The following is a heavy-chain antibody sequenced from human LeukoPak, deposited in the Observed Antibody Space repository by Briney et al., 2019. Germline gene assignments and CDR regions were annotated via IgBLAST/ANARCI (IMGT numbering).Heavy chain of an antibody. CDR2: ISAYNGNT. V-gene: IGHV1-18*01. CDR1: GYTFTSYG. Sequence: GASVKVSCKASGYTFTSYGISWVRQAPGQGLEWMGWISAYNGNTNYAQKLQGRVTMTTDTSTGTAYMELRSLRSDDTAVYYCARVVFLVKIAADGLVVVAATEGTGFDPWGQGTLVTVSS. J-gene: IGHJ5*02. CDR3: ARVVFLVKIAADGLVVVAATEGTGFDP. D-gene: IGHD2-15*01.